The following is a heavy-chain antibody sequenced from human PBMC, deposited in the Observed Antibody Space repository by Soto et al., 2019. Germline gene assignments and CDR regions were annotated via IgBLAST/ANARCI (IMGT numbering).Heavy chain of an antibody. V-gene: IGHV5-10-1*01. Sequence: PGESLKISCTASGYNFNNNWIGWVRQTPGKGLEWMGRIEPSDSYIDYSPSFKGHVTIPSDKSIKTVYLQWSSLKASDTAMYYCARLRSLPSTPKFGNDFDYWGQGALVTVSS. CDR3: ARLRSLPSTPKFGNDFDY. CDR1: GYNFNNNW. CDR2: IEPSDSYI. J-gene: IGHJ4*02. D-gene: IGHD3-16*01.